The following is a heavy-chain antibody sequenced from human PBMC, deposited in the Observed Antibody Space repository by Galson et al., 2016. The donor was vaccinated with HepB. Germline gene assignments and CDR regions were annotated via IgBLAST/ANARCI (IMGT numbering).Heavy chain of an antibody. V-gene: IGHV4-34*01. CDR3: ARGVIGSSIFYYSYGMDV. CDR1: GGSFSGYY. J-gene: IGHJ6*02. Sequence: SETLSLTCAVYGGSFSGYYWSWIRQPPGKGLEWIGEINHSGSTNYNPSLKSRVTISVDTSKNQFSLKLSFVTAADTAVYYCARGVIGSSIFYYSYGMDVWGQGTTVTVSS. D-gene: IGHD3-3*02. CDR2: INHSGST.